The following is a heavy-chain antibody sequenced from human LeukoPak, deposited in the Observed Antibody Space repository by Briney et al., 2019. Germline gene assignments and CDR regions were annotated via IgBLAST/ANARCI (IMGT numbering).Heavy chain of an antibody. J-gene: IGHJ4*02. CDR2: ISSTSSSI. D-gene: IGHD4-11*01. Sequence: GGSLRLSCAASGIPFSSFSMNWVRQAPGKGLEWVSYISSTSSSIYYADSVKGRFTVSRDNAKDSLYLQMNSLRDEDTAVYYCARDLISGDYTFDYWGQGALVTVSS. CDR3: ARDLISGDYTFDY. V-gene: IGHV3-48*02. CDR1: GIPFSSFS.